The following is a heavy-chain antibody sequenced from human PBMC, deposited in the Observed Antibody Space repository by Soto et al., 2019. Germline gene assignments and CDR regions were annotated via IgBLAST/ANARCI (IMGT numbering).Heavy chain of an antibody. J-gene: IGHJ6*02. CDR1: GYSFSSYG. CDR3: ARGGYYDSSGARNYHYYGMDV. CDR2: ISPYNDDT. Sequence: ASVKVSCKASGYSFSSYGITWVRQAPGQGLEWLGWISPYNDDTKYAQRLQGRVTMTTDTSTRTAYMDIRGLRSDDTAIYYCARGGYYDSSGARNYHYYGMDVWGQGTMVNVSS. V-gene: IGHV1-18*01. D-gene: IGHD3-22*01.